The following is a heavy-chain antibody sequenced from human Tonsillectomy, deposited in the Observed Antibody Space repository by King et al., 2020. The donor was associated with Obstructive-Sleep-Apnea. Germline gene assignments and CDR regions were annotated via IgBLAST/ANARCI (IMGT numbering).Heavy chain of an antibody. J-gene: IGHJ4*02. CDR2: IYFRGST. CDR3: ARGVVATIFDY. CDR1: GGSISSFY. Sequence: QLQESGPGLVKPSETLSLTCTVSGGSISSFYWNWIRQPPGKGLEWIGYIYFRGSTNYNPSLKSRVTISVDTSKNQFSLKLSSVTAADTAVYYCARGVVATIFDYWGQGTLVTVSS. V-gene: IGHV4-59*01. D-gene: IGHD5-12*01.